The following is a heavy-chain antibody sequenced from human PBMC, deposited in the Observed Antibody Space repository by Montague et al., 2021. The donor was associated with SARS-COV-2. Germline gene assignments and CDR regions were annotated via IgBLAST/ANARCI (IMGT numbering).Heavy chain of an antibody. J-gene: IGHJ4*02. Sequence: SETLSLTCTVSGVSVTDYYWSWIRQPPGKGLEWVGDIFYNKGTNFNPSLKSRVAISVDTSKNQFSLKLTSVTAADTAFYYCVRHPHYVGLNGPPDFWDQGTLVTVSS. CDR1: GVSVTDYY. CDR2: IFYNKGT. D-gene: IGHD3-9*01. V-gene: IGHV4-59*08. CDR3: VRHPHYVGLNGPPDF.